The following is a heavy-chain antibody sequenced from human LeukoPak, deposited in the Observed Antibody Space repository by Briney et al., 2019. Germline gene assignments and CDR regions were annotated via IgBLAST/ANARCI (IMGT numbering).Heavy chain of an antibody. CDR2: ISGSGGST. J-gene: IGHJ5*02. D-gene: IGHD6-13*01. CDR1: GFTSSSYA. Sequence: GGSLRLSCAASGFTSSSYAMSWVRQAPGKGLEWVSAISGSGGSTHYADSVKGRFTISRDNSKNTLYLQMNSLRAEDTAVYYCATNWVASSWFNWFDPWGQGTLVTVSS. V-gene: IGHV3-23*01. CDR3: ATNWVASSWFNWFDP.